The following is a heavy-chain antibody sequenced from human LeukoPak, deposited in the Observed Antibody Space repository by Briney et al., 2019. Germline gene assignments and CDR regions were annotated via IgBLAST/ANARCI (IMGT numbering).Heavy chain of an antibody. D-gene: IGHD2-2*01. CDR1: GFTFSSYA. CDR2: ISGSGGST. V-gene: IGHV3-23*01. Sequence: GGSLRLSCAASGFTFSSYAMSWVRRAPGKGLEWVSAISGSGGSTYYADSVKGRFTISRDNSKNTLYLQMNSLRAEDTAVYYCAKLEVLVVPAATDYWGQGTLVTVSS. J-gene: IGHJ4*02. CDR3: AKLEVLVVPAATDY.